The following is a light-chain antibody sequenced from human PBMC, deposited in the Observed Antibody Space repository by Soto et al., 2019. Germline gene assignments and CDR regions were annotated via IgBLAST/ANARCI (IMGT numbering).Light chain of an antibody. Sequence: EIVMTQSPATLSLSPGERATLSCRASQSVSSSYLYWYQQKPGQAPRLLIYGASTRATGIPARFSGSGSGTDFTLTISSLQPEDFAVYYCQQDYNLPRTFGQGTQVEIK. CDR2: GAS. CDR1: QSVSSSY. V-gene: IGKV3D-7*01. CDR3: QQDYNLPRT. J-gene: IGKJ1*01.